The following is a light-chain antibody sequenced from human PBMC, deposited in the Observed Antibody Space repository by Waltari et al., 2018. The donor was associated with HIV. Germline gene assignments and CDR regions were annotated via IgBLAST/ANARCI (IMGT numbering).Light chain of an antibody. V-gene: IGKV2-28*01. CDR1: QSLLHSNGYNY. CDR3: MQALQTPT. J-gene: IGKJ1*01. CDR2: LGS. Sequence: DIVMTQSPLSLPVTPGEPASISCRSSQSLLHSNGYNYLDWYLQKPGQSPQLLIYLGSYRASRVPDRFSGSGSGTDFTLKISRVEAEDVGVYYCMQALQTPTFGQGTKVEIK.